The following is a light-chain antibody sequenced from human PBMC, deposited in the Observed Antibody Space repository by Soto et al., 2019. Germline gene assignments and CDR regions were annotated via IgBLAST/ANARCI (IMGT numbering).Light chain of an antibody. CDR3: TAWDDGPHGV. Sequence: QPVLTQPPSASGTPGQRVTISCSGSSSHIGSNTVNGYQQLPGTAPKLLIYSNNQRPSAVPDRFSGSKSGTSGSLAISALQAEDEAYYCFTAWDDGPHGVFGGGTKLTVL. J-gene: IGLJ3*02. V-gene: IGLV1-44*01. CDR1: SSHIGSNT. CDR2: SNN.